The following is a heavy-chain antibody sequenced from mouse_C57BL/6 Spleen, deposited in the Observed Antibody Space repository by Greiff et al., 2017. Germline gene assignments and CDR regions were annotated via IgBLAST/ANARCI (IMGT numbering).Heavy chain of an antibody. CDR2: ISDGGSYT. CDR1: GFTFSSYA. J-gene: IGHJ3*01. D-gene: IGHD1-1*01. V-gene: IGHV5-4*01. Sequence: EVMLVESGGGLVKPGGSLKLSCAASGFTFSSYAMSWVRQTPEKRLEWVATISDGGSYTYYPDNVKGRFTISRDNAKNNLYLQMSHLKSEDTAMYYCAREVLREGAWFAYWGQGTLVTVSA. CDR3: AREVLREGAWFAY.